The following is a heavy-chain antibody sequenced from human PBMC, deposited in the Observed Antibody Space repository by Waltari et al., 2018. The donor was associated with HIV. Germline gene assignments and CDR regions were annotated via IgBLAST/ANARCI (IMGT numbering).Heavy chain of an antibody. V-gene: IGHV3-74*01. CDR3: ARENYYDSSGYYFRPGRTSDAFDI. CDR2: INSDGNKT. J-gene: IGHJ3*02. D-gene: IGHD3-22*01. CDR1: GFTFSTYW. Sequence: EVQLVESGGGLVQPGGSLRVSCAASGFTFSTYWMHWVRPAPGKGLAWVSRINSDGNKTSYADSVKGRFTISRDNAKNTLYLQMNSLRVEDTAVYYCARENYYDSSGYYFRPGRTSDAFDIWGQGTMVTVSS.